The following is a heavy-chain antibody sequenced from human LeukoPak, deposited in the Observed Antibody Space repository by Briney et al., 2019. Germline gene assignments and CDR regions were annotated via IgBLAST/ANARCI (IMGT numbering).Heavy chain of an antibody. Sequence: PSETLSLTCTVSGGSISSYYWSWIRQTPGKGLEWIGYIYYSGSTNYNPSLKSRVTISVDTSKNQFSLKLSSVTAADTAVYYCARVTGTYSNDAFDIWGQGTMVTVSS. CDR3: ARVTGTYSNDAFDI. J-gene: IGHJ3*02. V-gene: IGHV4-59*01. D-gene: IGHD4-11*01. CDR1: GGSISSYY. CDR2: IYYSGST.